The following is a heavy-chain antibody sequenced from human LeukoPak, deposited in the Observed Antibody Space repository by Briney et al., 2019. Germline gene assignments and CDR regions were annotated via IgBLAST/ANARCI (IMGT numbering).Heavy chain of an antibody. D-gene: IGHD3-22*01. Sequence: SETLSLTCTVSGGSISSYYWSWIRQPPGKGLEWIGYIYYSGSTKYNPSLKSRVSISVDTSKNQFSLKLSSVTAADTAVYYCARVRGQFYYDSSGYNDAFDIWGQGTMVTVSS. J-gene: IGHJ3*02. CDR1: GGSISSYY. CDR2: IYYSGST. V-gene: IGHV4-59*12. CDR3: ARVRGQFYYDSSGYNDAFDI.